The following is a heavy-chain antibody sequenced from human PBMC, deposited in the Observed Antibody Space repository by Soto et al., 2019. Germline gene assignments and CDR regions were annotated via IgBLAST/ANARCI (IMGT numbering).Heavy chain of an antibody. D-gene: IGHD2-15*01. CDR1: GFTFGDSY. V-gene: IGHV3-11*06. Sequence: QVQLVESGGGLVPPGGSLSLSCAGSGFTFGDSYMSWIRQAPGKGLEWLSYISPGSRYPAYADSVKGRFTISRDNARRSLFLQMTSLTAEDTAMYYCVRGGGGGLFDPWGQGTMVTVSS. CDR2: ISPGSRYP. J-gene: IGHJ5*02. CDR3: VRGGGGGLFDP.